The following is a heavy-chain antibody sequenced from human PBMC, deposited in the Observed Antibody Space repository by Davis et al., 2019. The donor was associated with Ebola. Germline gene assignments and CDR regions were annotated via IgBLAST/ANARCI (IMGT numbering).Heavy chain of an antibody. D-gene: IGHD4-11*01. J-gene: IGHJ5*02. CDR1: GGSISSYY. CDR2: INHSGST. V-gene: IGHV4-34*09. CDR3: ARWGTVTTGWFDP. Sequence: SETLSLTCTVPGGSISSYYWSWIRQPPGKGLEWIGEINHSGSTNYNPSLKSRVTISVDTSKNQFSLKLSSVTAADTAVYYCARWGTVTTGWFDPWGQGTLVTVSS.